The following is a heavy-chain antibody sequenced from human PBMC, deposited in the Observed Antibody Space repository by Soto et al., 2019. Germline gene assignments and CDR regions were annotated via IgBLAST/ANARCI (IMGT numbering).Heavy chain of an antibody. CDR3: ARGPGKQLRLSWFDP. J-gene: IGHJ5*02. CDR2: ISYDGSNK. V-gene: IGHV3-30-3*01. D-gene: IGHD5-18*01. Sequence: PGGSLRLSCAASGFTFSSYAMHWVRQAPGKGLEWVAVISYDGSNKYYADSVKGRFTISRDNSKNTLYLQMNSLRAEDTAVYYCARGPGKQLRLSWFDPWGQGTLVTVSS. CDR1: GFTFSSYA.